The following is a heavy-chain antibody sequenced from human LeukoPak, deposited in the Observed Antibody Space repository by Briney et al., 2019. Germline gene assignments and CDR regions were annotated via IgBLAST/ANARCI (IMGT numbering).Heavy chain of an antibody. J-gene: IGHJ6*02. CDR3: ARPGRSDYGFDV. CDR1: GYSFSTFW. V-gene: IGHV5-51*01. Sequence: GESLKISCKGSGYSFSTFWIAWVRQMPGKGLEWMGIIYPADSDTRYSPSFQGQVTISADKSINTAYLQWSSLKASDTAIYYCARPGRSDYGFDVWGQRTTVTVSS. CDR2: IYPADSDT.